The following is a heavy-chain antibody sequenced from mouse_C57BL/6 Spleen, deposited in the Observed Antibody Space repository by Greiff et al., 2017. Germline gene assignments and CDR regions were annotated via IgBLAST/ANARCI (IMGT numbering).Heavy chain of an antibody. Sequence: EVQLVESGGGLVKPGGSLKLSCAASGFTFSDYGMHWVRQAPEKGLEWVAYISSGSSTIYYADTVKGRFTISRDNAKNTLFLQMTSLRSEDTAMYYCANYYGSSYYAMDYWGQGTSVTVSS. CDR3: ANYYGSSYYAMDY. CDR2: ISSGSSTI. CDR1: GFTFSDYG. D-gene: IGHD1-1*01. J-gene: IGHJ4*01. V-gene: IGHV5-17*01.